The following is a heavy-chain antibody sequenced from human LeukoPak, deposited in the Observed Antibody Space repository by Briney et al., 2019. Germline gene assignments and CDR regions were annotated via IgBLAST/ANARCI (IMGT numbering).Heavy chain of an antibody. Sequence: GGSLRFSCAASGFTFSDYYMSWIRQAPGKGLEWVGRIKSKTDGGATDYAAPVKGRFTISRDDSKNTLYLQMNSLKTEDTAVYYCTTDFEDYDILTGYYIGYWGQGTLVTVSS. CDR2: IKSKTDGGAT. D-gene: IGHD3-9*01. CDR3: TTDFEDYDILTGYYIGY. V-gene: IGHV3-15*01. CDR1: GFTFSDYY. J-gene: IGHJ4*02.